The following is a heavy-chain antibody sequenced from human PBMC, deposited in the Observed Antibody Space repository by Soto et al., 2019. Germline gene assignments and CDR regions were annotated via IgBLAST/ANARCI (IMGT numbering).Heavy chain of an antibody. CDR3: ARDISRADAFDI. CDR1: GFTFSSYN. D-gene: IGHD3-9*01. J-gene: IGHJ3*02. CDR2: ITDSSDYI. Sequence: GGSVRLSCAASGFTFSSYNMNWVRQAPGKGLEWVSSITDSSDYIYYADSVKGRFTVSRDNTKNSLYLQMNSLRAEDTAVYYCARDISRADAFDIWGQGTMVTVSS. V-gene: IGHV3-21*04.